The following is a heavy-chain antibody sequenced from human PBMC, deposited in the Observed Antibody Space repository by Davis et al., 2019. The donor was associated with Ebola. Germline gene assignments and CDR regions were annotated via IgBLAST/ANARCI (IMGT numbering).Heavy chain of an antibody. J-gene: IGHJ4*02. CDR2: IYYSGST. V-gene: IGHV4-31*11. D-gene: IGHD3-3*01. CDR1: GGSFSGYY. Sequence: SETLSLTCAVSGGSFSGYYWSWIRRHPGKGLEWIGYIYYSGSTYYNPSLKSRVTISVDTSKNQFSLKLSSVTAADTAVYYCARARFLEWLLDYWGQGTLVTVSS. CDR3: ARARFLEWLLDY.